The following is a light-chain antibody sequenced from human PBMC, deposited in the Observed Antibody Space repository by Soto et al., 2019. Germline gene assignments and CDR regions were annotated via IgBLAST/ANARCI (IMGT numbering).Light chain of an antibody. Sequence: EIVLTQSPATLSLSPGEGASLSCRASQNISTYLAWYQQRPGQVPRLLIYGVSKRAPAIPARFSGSGSGTDFTLTVSGLETEDFAAYYCQQLWTFGQGTKVEIK. CDR3: QQLWT. CDR2: GVS. CDR1: QNISTY. J-gene: IGKJ1*01. V-gene: IGKV3-11*01.